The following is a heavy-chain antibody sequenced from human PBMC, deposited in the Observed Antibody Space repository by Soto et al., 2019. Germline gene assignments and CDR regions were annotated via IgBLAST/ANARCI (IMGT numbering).Heavy chain of an antibody. CDR1: GDTSNNYA. V-gene: IGHV1-69*12. J-gene: IGHJ4*02. CDR2: IIPRSGSA. Sequence: QVQLVQSGAEVKKPGSSVKVSCKTSGDTSNNYAITWVRQAPGQGLEWMGGIIPRSGSANYAQKFQGRTTSTADESEGTADMDLGSLRSEDTAGVCWAGDRYFDNSDHFFESAYGGQGTLVSVAS. CDR3: AGDRYFDNSDHFFESAY. D-gene: IGHD3-9*01.